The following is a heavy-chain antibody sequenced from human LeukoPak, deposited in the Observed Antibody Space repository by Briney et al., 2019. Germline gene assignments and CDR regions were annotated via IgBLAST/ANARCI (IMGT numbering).Heavy chain of an antibody. CDR2: IYYSRST. CDR3: ARGYGNFDY. CDR1: GGSISSYY. J-gene: IGHJ4*02. D-gene: IGHD4-17*01. V-gene: IGHV4-59*01. Sequence: SETLSLTCTVSGGSISSYYWSWIRQPPGKGLEWIGYIYYSRSTNYKPSLKSRITISVDTSKNQFSLNLSSVTAADTAVYYCARGYGNFDYWGQGTLVTVSS.